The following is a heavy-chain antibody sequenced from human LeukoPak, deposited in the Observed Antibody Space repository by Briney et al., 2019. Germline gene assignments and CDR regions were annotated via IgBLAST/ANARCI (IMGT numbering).Heavy chain of an antibody. CDR2: ISYDGSNK. D-gene: IGHD3-22*01. CDR3: AKDVDKYDSSGYFDY. J-gene: IGHJ4*02. CDR1: GFTFSSYG. Sequence: GGSLRLSCAASGFTFSSYGMHWVRQAPGKGLEWVAVISYDGSNKYYADSVKGRFTISRDNSKNTLYLQMNSLRAEDTAVYYCAKDVDKYDSSGYFDYWGQGTLVTVSS. V-gene: IGHV3-30*18.